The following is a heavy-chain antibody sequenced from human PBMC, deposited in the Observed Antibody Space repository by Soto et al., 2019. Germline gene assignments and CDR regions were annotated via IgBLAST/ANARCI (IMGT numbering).Heavy chain of an antibody. CDR2: IFYSGST. J-gene: IGHJ4*02. Sequence: QVQLQESGPGLVKPSQTLSLICTVSGGSINSGGYYWNWIRQHPGKGLEWIGYIFYSGSTYYNPFLRGRVTISADTSENQFSLNLSSVTAADTAVYFCARGYRQSGYSSSWVFDYWGQGTLVNVSS. V-gene: IGHV4-31*03. CDR3: ARGYRQSGYSSSWVFDY. D-gene: IGHD6-13*01. CDR1: GGSINSGGYY.